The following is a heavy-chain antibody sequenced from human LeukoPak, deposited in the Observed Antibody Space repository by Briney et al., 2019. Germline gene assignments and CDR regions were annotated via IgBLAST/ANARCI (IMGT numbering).Heavy chain of an antibody. CDR2: ISGSGGST. Sequence: GGSLRLSCAASGFTFSSYAMSRVRQAPGKGLEWVSAISGSGGSTYYADSVKGRFTISRDNSKNTLYLQMNSLRAEDTAVYYCAKTPVFLLSRVYFDYWGQGTLVTVSS. V-gene: IGHV3-23*01. CDR1: GFTFSSYA. CDR3: AKTPVFLLSRVYFDY. J-gene: IGHJ4*02. D-gene: IGHD3-10*01.